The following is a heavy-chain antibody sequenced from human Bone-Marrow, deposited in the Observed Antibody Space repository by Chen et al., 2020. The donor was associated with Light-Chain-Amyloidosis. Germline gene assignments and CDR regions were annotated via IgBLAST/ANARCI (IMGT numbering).Heavy chain of an antibody. CDR2: IYPDYSDA. CDR1: GYTFPNYW. CDR3: ARRRDGYNFDY. V-gene: IGHV5-51*01. J-gene: IGHJ4*02. Sequence: EVQLEQSGPEVKKPGESLKISCKGSGYTFPNYWIGWVRQMPGKGLEWMGVIYPDYSDARYSPSFEGQVTISADKSITTAYLQWRSLKASDTAMYYCARRRDGYNFDYWGQGTLDTFS. D-gene: IGHD5-12*01.